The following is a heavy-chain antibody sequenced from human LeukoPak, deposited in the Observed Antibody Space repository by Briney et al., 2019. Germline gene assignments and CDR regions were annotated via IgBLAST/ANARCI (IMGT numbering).Heavy chain of an antibody. CDR3: ASWGALAGAARWFDP. CDR2: ISGSSTTI. J-gene: IGHJ5*02. V-gene: IGHV3-48*02. D-gene: IGHD1-26*01. Sequence: GGSLRLSCAASGFXISGNSINWVRQAPGKGLEWVSYISGSSTTIYYADSVKGRFTISRDNAQNSLYLQMNSLRDEDTAVYYCASWGALAGAARWFDPWGQGTLVTVSS. CDR1: GFXISGNS.